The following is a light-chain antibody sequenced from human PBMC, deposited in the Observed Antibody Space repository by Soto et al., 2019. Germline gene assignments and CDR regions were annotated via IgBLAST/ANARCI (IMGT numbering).Light chain of an antibody. V-gene: IGKV3-11*01. CDR3: QQRSSWPRT. Sequence: EIVLTQSPATRALSPGERATLSCMASQSVSSYLAWYQQKPGQTPRLLIYDASTRATGIPARFSGSGSGTDFTLTISSLEPEDFAVYYCQQRSSWPRTFGQGTKLEIK. CDR2: DAS. J-gene: IGKJ2*01. CDR1: QSVSSY.